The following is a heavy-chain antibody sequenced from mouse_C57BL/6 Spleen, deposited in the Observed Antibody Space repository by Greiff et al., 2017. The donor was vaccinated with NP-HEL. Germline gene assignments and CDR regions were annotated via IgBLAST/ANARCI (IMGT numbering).Heavy chain of an antibody. CDR2: INPSSGYT. J-gene: IGHJ2*01. D-gene: IGHD6-2*01. CDR3: ARWYVSFDY. V-gene: IGHV1-7*01. CDR1: GYTFTSYW. Sequence: VQLQQSGAELAKPGASVKLSCKASGYTFTSYWMHWVKQRPGQGLEWIGYINPSSGYTKYNQKFKDMATLTADKSSSTAYMLLSSLTYEDSAVYYCARWYVSFDYWGQGTTLTVSS.